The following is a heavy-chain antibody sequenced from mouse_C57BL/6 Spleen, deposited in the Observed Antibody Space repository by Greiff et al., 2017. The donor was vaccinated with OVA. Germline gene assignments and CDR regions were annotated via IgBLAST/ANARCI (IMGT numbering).Heavy chain of an antibody. V-gene: IGHV1-82*01. CDR2: IYPGDGDT. CDR1: GYAFSSSW. CDR3: ARVGDGYYGFAY. J-gene: IGHJ3*01. Sequence: QVQLQQSGPELVKPGASVKISCKASGYAFSSSWMNWVKQRPGKGLEWIGRIYPGDGDTTYNGKFKGKATLTADKSSSTAYMQLSSLTSEDSAVYFCARVGDGYYGFAYWGQGTLVTVAA. D-gene: IGHD2-3*01.